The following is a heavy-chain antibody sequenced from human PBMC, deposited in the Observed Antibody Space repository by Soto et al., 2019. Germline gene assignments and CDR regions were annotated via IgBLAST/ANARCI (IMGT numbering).Heavy chain of an antibody. J-gene: IGHJ4*02. Sequence: PGGSLRLSCAASGFTFDDYAMHWVRQAPGKGLEWVSGISWNSGTIGYVDSVKGRFTISRDNAKNSLYLQMNSLRAEDTALYYCAKEAYSGPIDYWGQGTLVTVSS. D-gene: IGHD2-15*01. CDR1: GFTFDDYA. CDR2: ISWNSGTI. CDR3: AKEAYSGPIDY. V-gene: IGHV3-9*01.